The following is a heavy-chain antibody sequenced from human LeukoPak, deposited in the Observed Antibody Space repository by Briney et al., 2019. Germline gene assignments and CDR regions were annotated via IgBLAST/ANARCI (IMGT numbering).Heavy chain of an antibody. CDR3: ASGSYYSAFDY. CDR2: IYYSVST. V-gene: IGHV4-59*01. CDR1: GGSISSYY. D-gene: IGHD1-26*01. J-gene: IGHJ4*02. Sequence: SETLSLTCTVSGGSISSYYWSWIRQPPGKGLGWSGYIYYSVSTNYNPSLKSRVTISVDTSKNQFSLKLSSVTAADTAVYYCASGSYYSAFDYWGQGTLVTVSS.